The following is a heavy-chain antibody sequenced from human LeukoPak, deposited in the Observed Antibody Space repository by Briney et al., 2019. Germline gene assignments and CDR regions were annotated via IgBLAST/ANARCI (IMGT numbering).Heavy chain of an antibody. Sequence: GGSLRLSCAASGFTFSSYWMHWVRQAPGKGLEWVGRSRNKANSYTTDYAASVRGRFAISRDDSKSSLYLQMNSLKTEDTAVYYCASLDSSGHHWGQGTLVTVSS. CDR2: SRNKANSYTT. V-gene: IGHV3-72*01. J-gene: IGHJ1*01. D-gene: IGHD3-22*01. CDR1: GFTFSSYW. CDR3: ASLDSSGHH.